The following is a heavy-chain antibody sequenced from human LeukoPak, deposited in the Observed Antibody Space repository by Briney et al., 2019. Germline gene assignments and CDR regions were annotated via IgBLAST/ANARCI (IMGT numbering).Heavy chain of an antibody. Sequence: WVRQASGKGLEWVGRIRSKANSYATAYAASVKGRFTISRDDSKNTAYLQMNSLKTEDTAVYYCTRLVDYYYMDVWGKGTTVTVSS. CDR2: IRSKANSYAT. V-gene: IGHV3-73*01. J-gene: IGHJ6*03. CDR3: TRLVDYYYMDV.